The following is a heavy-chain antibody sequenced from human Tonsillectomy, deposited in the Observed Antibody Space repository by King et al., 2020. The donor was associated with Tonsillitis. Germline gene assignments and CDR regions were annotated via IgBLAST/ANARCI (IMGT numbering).Heavy chain of an antibody. D-gene: IGHD1-26*01. V-gene: IGHV1-46*01. Sequence: VQLVQSGAEVKKPGASAKVSCKASGYTFTTYYMHWVRQAPGQGLEWMGIFNPSGGSANYAQKFQGRVTMTRDTSTSTVYMELSSLRSEDTAVYYCARDPLVGATFGFDPWGQGTLVTVSS. CDR1: GYTFTTYY. CDR2: FNPSGGSA. CDR3: ARDPLVGATFGFDP. J-gene: IGHJ5*02.